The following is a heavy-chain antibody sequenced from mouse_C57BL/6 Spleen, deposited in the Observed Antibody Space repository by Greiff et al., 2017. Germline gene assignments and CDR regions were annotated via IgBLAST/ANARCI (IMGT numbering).Heavy chain of an antibody. J-gene: IGHJ4*01. CDR3: ARHGGPYGMDY. V-gene: IGHV5-6*01. Sequence: DVQLQESGGDLVKPGGSLKLSCAASGFTFSSYGMSWVRQTPDKRLEWVATISSGGSYTYYPDSVKGRFTISRDNAKNTLYLQMSSLKSEDTAMYYCARHGGPYGMDYWGQGTSVTVSS. CDR1: GFTFSSYG. D-gene: IGHD3-3*01. CDR2: ISSGGSYT.